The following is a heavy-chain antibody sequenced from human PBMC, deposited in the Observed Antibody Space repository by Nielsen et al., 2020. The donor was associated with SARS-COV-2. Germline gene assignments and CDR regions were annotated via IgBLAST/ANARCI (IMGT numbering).Heavy chain of an antibody. CDR2: INAVNGNT. V-gene: IGHV1-3*01. CDR3: ARWGRGYYDSSGYYYLYYFDY. CDR1: GYTFTNYA. Sequence: ASVKVSCKASGYTFTNYAMHWVRQAPGQRLEWMGWINAVNGNTKYSQKFQGRITITADESTSTAYMELSSLRSEDTAVYYCARWGRGYYDSSGYYYLYYFDYWGQGTLVTVSS. D-gene: IGHD3-22*01. J-gene: IGHJ4*02.